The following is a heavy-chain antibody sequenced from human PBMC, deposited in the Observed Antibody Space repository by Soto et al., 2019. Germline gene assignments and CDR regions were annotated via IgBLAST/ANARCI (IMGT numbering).Heavy chain of an antibody. V-gene: IGHV3-48*02. J-gene: IGHJ4*02. D-gene: IGHD4-17*01. Sequence: EVQLVESGGGLVQPGGSLRLSCAASGFTFSSYSMNWVRQAPGKGLEWVSYISSSSSTIYYADSVKGRFTITRDNAKNSMYLQMHILRDENTAVYYCSRDRGGYGDLHPIDYWGQGTLVTVSS. CDR2: ISSSSSTI. CDR3: SRDRGGYGDLHPIDY. CDR1: GFTFSSYS.